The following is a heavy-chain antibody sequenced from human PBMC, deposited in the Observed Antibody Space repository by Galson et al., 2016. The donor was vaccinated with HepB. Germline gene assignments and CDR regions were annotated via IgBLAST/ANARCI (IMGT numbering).Heavy chain of an antibody. Sequence: SVKVSCKASGYTFTGYYMHWVRQAPGQGLEWMGRINPNSGGTNYAQKFQGRVTMTRDTSISTAYVDLSRLRSDDTAVYYCAGERQTYVWGSYRNAFDIWGQGTMVTVSS. CDR1: GYTFTGYY. J-gene: IGHJ3*02. D-gene: IGHD3-16*02. CDR2: INPNSGGT. CDR3: AGERQTYVWGSYRNAFDI. V-gene: IGHV1-2*06.